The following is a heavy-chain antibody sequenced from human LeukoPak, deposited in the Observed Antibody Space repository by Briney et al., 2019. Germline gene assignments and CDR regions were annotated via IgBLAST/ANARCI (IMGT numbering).Heavy chain of an antibody. CDR1: GFTFSSYA. CDR2: ISGGGGST. CDR3: ARGREYSSTYYYYYYGMDV. V-gene: IGHV3-23*01. Sequence: GGSLRLSCAASGFTFSSYAMSWVRQAPGKGLEWVSVISGGGGSTYYADSVKGRFTISRDNSKNTLYLQMNSLRAEDTAVYYCARGREYSSTYYYYYYGMDVWGQGTTVTVSS. D-gene: IGHD6-6*01. J-gene: IGHJ6*02.